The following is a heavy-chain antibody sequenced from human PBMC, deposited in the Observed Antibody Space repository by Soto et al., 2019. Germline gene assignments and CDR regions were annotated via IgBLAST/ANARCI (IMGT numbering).Heavy chain of an antibody. CDR2: IIPIFCTA. V-gene: IGHV1-69*01. D-gene: IGHD3-3*01. J-gene: IGHJ4*02. CDR1: GGSFSSYA. CDR3: ARTTLEITIFAY. Sequence: QVQLVQSGAAVKKPGSAVKISCKASGGSFSSYAINCVRQAPGKGLEWMGGIIPIFCTANYAQKFQGRVTITADESTSTAYMELSSLRSEDTAVYYCARTTLEITIFAYWGQGTLVTVSS.